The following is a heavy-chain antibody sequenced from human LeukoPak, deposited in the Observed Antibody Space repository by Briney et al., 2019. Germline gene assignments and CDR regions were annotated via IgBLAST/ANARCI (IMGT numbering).Heavy chain of an antibody. Sequence: PGRTLRLSCAASGFTFSSYGMHWVRQAPGKGLEWVAVISYDVSYQYYTDSVKGRLTISRDNSENTLFLQMNSLRAEDTAVYYCAKDKGAAAGTIDYWGQGTLVTVSS. J-gene: IGHJ4*02. V-gene: IGHV3-30*18. CDR2: ISYDVSYQ. CDR1: GFTFSSYG. CDR3: AKDKGAAAGTIDY. D-gene: IGHD6-13*01.